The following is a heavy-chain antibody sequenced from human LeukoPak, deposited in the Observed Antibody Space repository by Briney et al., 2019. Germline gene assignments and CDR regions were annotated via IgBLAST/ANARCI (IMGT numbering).Heavy chain of an antibody. J-gene: IGHJ4*02. CDR3: ARSYDGSGFSD. Sequence: GGSLRLSCADSGFTFSKYIMNWVRQAPGKGLEWVSSVTNSSSYIYYADSVKGRFTSSRDNAKNSLYLQMNSLRADDTAVYYCARSYDGSGFSDWGQGTLVTVSS. V-gene: IGHV3-21*01. CDR2: VTNSSSYI. D-gene: IGHD3-3*01. CDR1: GFTFSKYI.